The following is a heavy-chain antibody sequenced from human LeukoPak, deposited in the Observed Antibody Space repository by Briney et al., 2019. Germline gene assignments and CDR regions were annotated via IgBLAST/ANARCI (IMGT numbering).Heavy chain of an antibody. D-gene: IGHD6-13*01. V-gene: IGHV3-21*01. Sequence: GGSLRLSCAASGFASSSYSMNWVRQAPGKGLEWVSSISSSSSYIYYADSVKGRFTISRDNAKNSPYLQMNSLRAEDTAVYYCARDLGVFDFDYWGQGTLVTVSS. J-gene: IGHJ4*02. CDR3: ARDLGVFDFDY. CDR2: ISSSSSYI. CDR1: GFASSSYS.